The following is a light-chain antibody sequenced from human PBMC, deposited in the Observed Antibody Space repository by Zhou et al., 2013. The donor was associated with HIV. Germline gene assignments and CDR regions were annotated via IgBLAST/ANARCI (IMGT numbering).Light chain of an antibody. V-gene: IGKV3-11*01. CDR2: GTS. J-gene: IGKJ4*01. CDR3: QRRNNWPPP. CDR1: QNIPY. Sequence: EVVMTQSPGTLSLSPGERATLSCRASQNIPYLAWYQQRSGQAPSLLIYGTSSRATGIPARFSGSGSGTDFTLTISSLEPEDFAVYYCQRRNNWPPPFGGGTKVEIK.